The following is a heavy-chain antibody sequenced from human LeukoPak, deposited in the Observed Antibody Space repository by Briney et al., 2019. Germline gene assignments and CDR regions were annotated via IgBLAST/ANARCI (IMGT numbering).Heavy chain of an antibody. J-gene: IGHJ6*03. CDR1: GYTFTGYY. Sequence: ASVKVSCKASGYTFTGYYTHWVRQAPGQGLEWMGRINPNSGGTNYAQTFQGRVTMTRDTSISTGYMELSRLRSDDTAVYYCAGGGGNYCSGGSCYPPYYYYYYMDVWGKGTTVTVSS. CDR3: AGGGGNYCSGGSCYPPYYYYYYMDV. V-gene: IGHV1-2*06. CDR2: INPNSGGT. D-gene: IGHD2-15*01.